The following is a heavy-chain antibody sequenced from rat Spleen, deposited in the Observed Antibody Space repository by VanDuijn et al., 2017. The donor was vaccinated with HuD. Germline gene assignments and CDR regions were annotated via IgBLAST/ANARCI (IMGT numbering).Heavy chain of an antibody. V-gene: IGHV2-45*01. Sequence: QVQLMESGPGLVQPSETLSLTCTVSGFSLTNHSVHWFRQPPGKGLEWVGVMWSGGTTDSNSTLKSRLSISRDTSKNQVFLKMNSLQSEDTTTYYCARDSGYGGDYFDYWGQGVMVTVSS. J-gene: IGHJ2*01. CDR2: MWSGGTT. CDR3: ARDSGYGGDYFDY. D-gene: IGHD1-11*01. CDR1: GFSLTNHS.